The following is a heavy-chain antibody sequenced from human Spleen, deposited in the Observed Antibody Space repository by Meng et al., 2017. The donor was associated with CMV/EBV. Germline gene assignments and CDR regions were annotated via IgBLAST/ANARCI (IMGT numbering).Heavy chain of an antibody. CDR2: VSGSGGSA. CDR3: AGVWAYGYSSNWYRRGDWYFDL. Sequence: YAVTWVRRGRGRGVEWVSSVSGSGGSAFYADTVEGRFTIARDNSKNTLYLQMNSLRTENTAVYYCAGVWAYGYSSNWYRRGDWYFDLWGRGTLVTVSS. V-gene: IGHV3-23*01. J-gene: IGHJ2*01. D-gene: IGHD6-13*01. CDR1: YA.